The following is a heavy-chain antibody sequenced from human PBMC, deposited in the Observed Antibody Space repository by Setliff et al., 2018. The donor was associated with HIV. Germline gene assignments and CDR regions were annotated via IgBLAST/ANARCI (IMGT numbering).Heavy chain of an antibody. Sequence: GGSLRLSCAASGFTFANFAMGWVRQAPGKGLEWVSGCSGDSTYYADSVKGRFTISRDNAKNSLYLEMNSLTVEDTALYYCARDWPSSTAAGDCWGQGTLVTVSS. J-gene: IGHJ4*02. V-gene: IGHV3-23*01. CDR3: ARDWPSSTAAGDC. CDR2: CSGDST. CDR1: GFTFANFA. D-gene: IGHD6-6*01.